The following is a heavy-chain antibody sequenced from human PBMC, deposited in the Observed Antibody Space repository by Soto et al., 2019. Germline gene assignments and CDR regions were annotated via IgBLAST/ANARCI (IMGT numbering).Heavy chain of an antibody. CDR2: INPKSGGT. CDR3: AXEATPFTIIVVTAASGGATGDFEYYGMDV. V-gene: IGHV1-2*07. J-gene: IGHJ6*02. D-gene: IGHD2-2*01. CDR1: GYTFTSHD. Sequence: ASVKVSCKASGYTFTSHDLNWLRQAPGQGLEWMGWINPKSGGTNYAHKFQGRVTMXRAXXISTASMYLSRLRADETAVCYCAXEATPFTIIVVTAASGGATGDFEYYGMDVSTQGTWVTAPS.